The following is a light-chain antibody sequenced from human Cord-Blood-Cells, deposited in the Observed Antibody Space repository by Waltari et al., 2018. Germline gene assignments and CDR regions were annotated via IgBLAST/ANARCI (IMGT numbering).Light chain of an antibody. CDR2: AAS. V-gene: IGKV1-39*01. CDR3: QQSYSTPWT. CDR1: QSISSY. Sequence: DIQLTQSPSSLSASVGDRVTITCRASQSISSYLKWYQQKPGKAPKRLIYAASSLQSGVPSRFSGSGSGTDFTLTISSRQPEDFATCYCQQSYSTPWTFGQGTKVEIK. J-gene: IGKJ1*01.